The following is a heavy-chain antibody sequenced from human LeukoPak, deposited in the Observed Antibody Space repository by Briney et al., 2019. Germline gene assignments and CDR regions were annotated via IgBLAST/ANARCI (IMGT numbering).Heavy chain of an antibody. V-gene: IGHV4-4*02. J-gene: IGHJ4*02. D-gene: IGHD4-17*01. Sequence: SGTLSLTCAVSGGSISSSNWWSWVRQPPGKGLEWIGEIYHGGSTNYNPSLKSRVTISVDKSKNQFSLKLSSVTAADTAVYYCARRRDYGDYVSFDYWGQGTLVTVSS. CDR3: ARRRDYGDYVSFDY. CDR1: GGSISSSNW. CDR2: IYHGGST.